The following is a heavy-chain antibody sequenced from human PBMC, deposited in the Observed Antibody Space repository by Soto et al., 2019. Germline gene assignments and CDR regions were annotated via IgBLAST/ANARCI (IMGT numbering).Heavy chain of an antibody. CDR3: AKKFYVYTKYYYYYGMDG. D-gene: IGHD5-12*01. J-gene: IGHJ6*02. V-gene: IGHV3-23*01. CDR1: GFTFSSYA. Sequence: PASSLSLSCAASGFTFSSYAMSWVRQAPGKGLEWVSAISGSGGSTYYADSVKGRFTISRDNSKNTLYLQMNSLRAEDTDVYYCAKKFYVYTKYYYYYGMDGWGQGTTVTV. CDR2: ISGSGGST.